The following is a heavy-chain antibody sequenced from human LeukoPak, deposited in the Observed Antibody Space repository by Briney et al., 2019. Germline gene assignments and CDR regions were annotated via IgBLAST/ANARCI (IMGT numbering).Heavy chain of an antibody. Sequence: ASVKVSCKASGYTFTSYGISWVRQAPGQGLEWMGWISAYNGNTNYAQKLQGRVTMTTDTSTSTAYMELRSLRSDDTAVYYCARECGTTGTYPIDYWGQGTLVTVSS. CDR1: GYTFTSYG. J-gene: IGHJ4*02. V-gene: IGHV1-18*01. CDR2: ISAYNGNT. D-gene: IGHD1-1*01. CDR3: ARECGTTGTYPIDY.